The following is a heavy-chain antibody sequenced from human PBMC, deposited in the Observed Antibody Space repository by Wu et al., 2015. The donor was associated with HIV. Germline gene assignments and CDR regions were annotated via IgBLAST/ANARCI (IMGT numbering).Heavy chain of an antibody. CDR2: IIPIFGTA. J-gene: IGHJ4*02. Sequence: QVQVEQSGAVLAKPGSSVRVTCRTSGGTFSSYAISWVRQAPGQGLEWMGGIIPIFGTANYAQKFQGRVTITADESTRTAYMELSSLRSEDAAVYYCATDGDYISGSVYWGQGTLVTVSS. V-gene: IGHV1-69*12. CDR1: GGTFSSYA. D-gene: IGHD6-19*01. CDR3: ATDGDYISGSVY.